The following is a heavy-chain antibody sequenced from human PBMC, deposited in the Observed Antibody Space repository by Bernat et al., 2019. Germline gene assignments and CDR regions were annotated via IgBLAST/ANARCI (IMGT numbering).Heavy chain of an antibody. CDR1: GYTFTGYY. J-gene: IGHJ3*02. Sequence: QVQLVQSGAEVKKPGASVKVSCKASGYTFTGYYMHWVRQAPGQGLEWMGWINPNRGSTNYAQKFQGWVTMTRDTSISTAYMELSRLRSDDTAVYYCARVDVMDAFDIWGQGTMVTVSS. CDR2: INPNRGST. CDR3: ARVDVMDAFDI. V-gene: IGHV1-2*04. D-gene: IGHD3-16*01.